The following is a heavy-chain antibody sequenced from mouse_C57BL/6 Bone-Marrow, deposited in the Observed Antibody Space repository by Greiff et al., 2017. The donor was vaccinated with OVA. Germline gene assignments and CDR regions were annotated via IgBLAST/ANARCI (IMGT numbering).Heavy chain of an antibody. CDR2: INPNNGGT. J-gene: IGHJ3*01. Sequence: EVKLVESGPELVKPGASVKIPCKASGYTFTDYNMDWVKQSHGKSLEWIGDINPNNGGTIYNQKFKGKATLTVDKSSSTAYMELRSLTSEDTAVYYCARRGTGYYYGSSLFAYWGQGTLVTVSA. CDR3: ARRGTGYYYGSSLFAY. CDR1: GYTFTDYN. D-gene: IGHD1-1*01. V-gene: IGHV1-18*01.